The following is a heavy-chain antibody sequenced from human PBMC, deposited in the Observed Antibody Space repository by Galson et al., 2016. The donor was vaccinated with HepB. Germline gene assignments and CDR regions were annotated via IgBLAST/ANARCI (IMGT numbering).Heavy chain of an antibody. CDR1: GFSLSNYGVG. Sequence: PALVKPTQTLTLTCTFSGFSLSNYGVGVGWVRQPPGKAPEWLAFIYWDDDKGYSPSLETRLSISKDTSKNQVVLTVTNMDHVDTGTYYCSHSRRVALGRGANGYYIVDVWGQGTVVSVS. V-gene: IGHV2-5*02. J-gene: IGHJ6*02. D-gene: IGHD3-10*01. CDR2: IYWDDDK. CDR3: SHSRRVALGRGANGYYIVDV.